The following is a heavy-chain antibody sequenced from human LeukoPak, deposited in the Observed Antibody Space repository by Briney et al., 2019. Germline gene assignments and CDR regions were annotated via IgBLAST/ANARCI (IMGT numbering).Heavy chain of an antibody. V-gene: IGHV4-34*01. CDR2: INHSGST. D-gene: IGHD3/OR15-3a*01. Sequence: KPSETLSLTCAVYGGSFSGYYWSWIRQPPGKGLEWIGEINHSGSTNYNPSLKSRVTISVDTSKNQFSLKLSSVTAADTAVYYCARRIRTGPDRLHRYYFDYWGQGTLVTVSS. J-gene: IGHJ4*02. CDR3: ARRIRTGPDRLHRYYFDY. CDR1: GGSFSGYY.